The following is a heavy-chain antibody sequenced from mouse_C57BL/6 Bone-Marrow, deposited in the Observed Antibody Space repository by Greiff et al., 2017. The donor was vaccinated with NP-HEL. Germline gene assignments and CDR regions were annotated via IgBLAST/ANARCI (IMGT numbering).Heavy chain of an antibody. V-gene: IGHV1-76*01. Sequence: QVQLQQSGAELVRPGASVKLSCKASGYTFTDYCIHWVKQRPGQGLEWIARIYPGGGNTYYNEKFKGKATLTAEKSSSTAYMQLSSLTSEDSAVYVCARDYYGSSFAYGGQGTLVTVSA. CDR2: IYPGGGNT. CDR1: GYTFTDYC. J-gene: IGHJ3*01. CDR3: ARDYYGSSFAY. D-gene: IGHD1-1*01.